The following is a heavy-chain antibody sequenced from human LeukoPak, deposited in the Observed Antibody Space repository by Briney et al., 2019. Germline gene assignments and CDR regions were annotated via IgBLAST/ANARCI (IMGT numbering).Heavy chain of an antibody. CDR2: IYYSGST. V-gene: IGHV4-59*01. D-gene: IGHD3-3*01. J-gene: IGHJ4*02. Sequence: SETLSLTCTVSGASISSYYWSWIRQPPGKGLEWLGYIYYSGSTNYNPSLKSRVTISVDTSKNQFSLKLSSVTAADSAVYYCARAGDFWSGYKEFDYWGQGTLVTVSS. CDR3: ARAGDFWSGYKEFDY. CDR1: GASISSYY.